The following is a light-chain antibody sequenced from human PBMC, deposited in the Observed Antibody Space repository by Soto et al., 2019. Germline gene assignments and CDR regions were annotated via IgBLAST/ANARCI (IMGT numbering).Light chain of an antibody. J-gene: IGKJ4*01. V-gene: IGKV3-15*01. Sequence: IVLTQSPATLSVSPGERATLSCRASQSVSSNLAWYQHKPGQAPRLLIYDASTRATRIPARFSGSGSGTDFTLTISSLQSEDFALYYCQQYNNWPPRVTFGGGTKVEIK. CDR1: QSVSSN. CDR2: DAS. CDR3: QQYNNWPPRVT.